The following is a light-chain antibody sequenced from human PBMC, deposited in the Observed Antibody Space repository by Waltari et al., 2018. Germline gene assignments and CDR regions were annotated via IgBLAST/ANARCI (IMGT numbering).Light chain of an antibody. Sequence: EIVLTQSPGTLSLSPGEGATLSCRASQSVTSSYLAWYQQRPGQAPRLLIYGASSRATGIPDRFIGSGSGTDFTLTISRLEPEDFAVYYCQQYGSSPTFGQGTRLEIK. CDR1: QSVTSSY. V-gene: IGKV3-20*01. CDR3: QQYGSSPT. CDR2: GAS. J-gene: IGKJ5*01.